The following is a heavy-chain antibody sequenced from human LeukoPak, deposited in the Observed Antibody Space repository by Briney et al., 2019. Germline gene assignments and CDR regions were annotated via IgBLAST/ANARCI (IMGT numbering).Heavy chain of an antibody. D-gene: IGHD1-26*01. CDR1: GXXISSSSYY. V-gene: IGHV4-39*01. CDR2: IYYSGST. CDR3: AKANWSYYARFDY. Sequence: SETLSLTCTVSGXXISSSSYYWGWIRQXXXXXXXXXGSIYYSGSTYYNPSLKSRVTISVDTSKNQFSLKLSSVTAADTAVYYCAKANWSYYARFDYWGQGTLVTVSS. J-gene: IGHJ4*02.